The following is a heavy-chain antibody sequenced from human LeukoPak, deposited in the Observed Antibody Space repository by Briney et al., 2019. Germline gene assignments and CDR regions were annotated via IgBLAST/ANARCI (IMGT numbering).Heavy chain of an antibody. CDR3: AREDYDFWSGYHDAFDI. D-gene: IGHD3-3*01. CDR1: GGSISSYY. CDR2: IYYSGST. Sequence: SETLSLTCTVSGGSISSYYWSWIRQPPGKGLEWIGYIYYSGSTNYNPSLKSRVTISVDTSKNQFSLKLSSVTAADTAVYYCAREDYDFWSGYHDAFDIWGQGTMVTVSS. V-gene: IGHV4-59*01. J-gene: IGHJ3*02.